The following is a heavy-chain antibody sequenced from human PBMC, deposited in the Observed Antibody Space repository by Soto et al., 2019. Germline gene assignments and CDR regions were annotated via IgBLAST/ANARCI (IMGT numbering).Heavy chain of an antibody. D-gene: IGHD6-13*01. CDR2: IYYSGST. CDR3: ATSYGNAWYTY. J-gene: IGHJ4*02. V-gene: IGHV4-31*03. Sequence: SSETLSLTCTVSGGSISSGGYYWSWIRQHPGKGLEWIGYIYYSGSTHYNPSLKSRVTISVDTSKNQFSLQLSSVTVADTAVYYCATSYGNAWYTYWGQGTQVTVSS. CDR1: GGSISSGGYY.